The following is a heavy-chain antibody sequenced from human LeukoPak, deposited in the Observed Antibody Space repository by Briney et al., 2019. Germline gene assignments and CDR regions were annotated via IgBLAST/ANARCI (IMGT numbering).Heavy chain of an antibody. CDR1: GGSISSYY. CDR2: IYYSGST. Sequence: PSETLSLTCTVSGGSISSYYWSWLRQPPGKGLEWIGYIYYSGSTNYNPSLKSRVTISVDTSKNQFSLKLSSVTAADTAVYYCARTVDTAMGYFDYWGQGTLVTVSS. J-gene: IGHJ4*02. CDR3: ARTVDTAMGYFDY. V-gene: IGHV4-59*01. D-gene: IGHD5-18*01.